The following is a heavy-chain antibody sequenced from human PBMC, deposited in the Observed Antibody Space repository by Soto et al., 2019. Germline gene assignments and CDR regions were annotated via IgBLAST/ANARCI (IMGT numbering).Heavy chain of an antibody. J-gene: IGHJ4*02. D-gene: IGHD6-25*01. CDR3: ARGTVYSCPNDKCGFFFDH. Sequence: QVQLQESGSGLLKPSQTLSLDCSVSGDSLRRGFHHWSWIRQTPGKGLQLIGYIDTNGDTHYDPSLRNRLNMSIVTTESRFSLKVTSVTAADTAVYYCARGTVYSCPNDKCGFFFDHWGQGALVTVTS. V-gene: IGHV4-31*03. CDR2: IDTNGDT. CDR1: GDSLRRGFHH.